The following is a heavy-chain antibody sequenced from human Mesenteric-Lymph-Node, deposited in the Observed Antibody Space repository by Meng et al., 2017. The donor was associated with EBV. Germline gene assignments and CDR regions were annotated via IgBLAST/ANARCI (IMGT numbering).Heavy chain of an antibody. CDR1: GFKLSRYA. D-gene: IGHD1-26*01. CDR3: ARDQDGAGGTIDY. J-gene: IGHJ4*02. V-gene: IGHV3-74*03. CDR2: INNDGSGT. Sequence: EVQRLGAGGGLGQRGGALRITCAATGFKLSRYALRWVSRVAGKGLVWVSRINNDGSGTTYADSVRGRFTISRDNAKNTLYMQVNSLRAEDTAVYYCARDQDGAGGTIDYWGRGPLVTVSS.